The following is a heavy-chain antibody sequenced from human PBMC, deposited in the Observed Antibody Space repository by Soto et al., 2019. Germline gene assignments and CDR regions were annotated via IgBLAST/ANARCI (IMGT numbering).Heavy chain of an antibody. Sequence: GGSLRLSCAASGFTFSSYAMSWVRQAPGKGLEWVSAISGSGGSTYYADSVKGRFTISRDNSKNTLYLQMNSLRAEDTAVYYCAKDDTVVVVAATFLGSDYYYGMDVWGQGTTVTVSS. V-gene: IGHV3-23*01. CDR2: ISGSGGST. CDR3: AKDDTVVVVAATFLGSDYYYGMDV. CDR1: GFTFSSYA. J-gene: IGHJ6*02. D-gene: IGHD2-15*01.